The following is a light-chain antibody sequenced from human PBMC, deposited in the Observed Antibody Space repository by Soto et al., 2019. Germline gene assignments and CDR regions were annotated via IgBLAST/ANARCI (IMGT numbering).Light chain of an antibody. CDR1: SSNIGAGSE. Sequence: QSVLTQPPSVSGAPGQRVTISCTGSSSNIGAGSEVHWYQHLPGTAPKLLIFGYINRHSGVPDRFSGSKSGTSASLAITGLQAEDEADYYCQSYDSSLSGYVFGTGTKLTVL. CDR2: GYI. CDR3: QSYDSSLSGYV. V-gene: IGLV1-40*01. J-gene: IGLJ1*01.